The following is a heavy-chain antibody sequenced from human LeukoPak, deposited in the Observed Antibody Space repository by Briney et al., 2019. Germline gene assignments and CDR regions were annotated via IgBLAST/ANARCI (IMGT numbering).Heavy chain of an antibody. CDR3: ARANGITGTSFDY. V-gene: IGHV4-30-2*01. D-gene: IGHD1-20*01. Sequence: SETLSLTCAVSGGPISSGGYSWSWLRQPPGKGLEWIGYIYHSGSTYYNPSLKSRVTISVDRSKNQFSLKLSSVTAADTAVYYCARANGITGTSFDYWGQGTLVTVSS. CDR2: IYHSGST. J-gene: IGHJ4*02. CDR1: GGPISSGGYS.